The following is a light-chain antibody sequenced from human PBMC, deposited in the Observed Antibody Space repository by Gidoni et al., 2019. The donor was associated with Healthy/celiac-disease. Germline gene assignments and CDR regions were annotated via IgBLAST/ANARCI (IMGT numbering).Light chain of an antibody. J-gene: IGLJ1*01. V-gene: IGLV3-1*01. CDR1: KLGDKY. Sequence: SYELTQPPSVSVSPGQTASITCSGDKLGDKYVCWYQQKPDQSPVLVIYQDTKRPSGIPERFSGSNSGNTATLTISGTQAMDEADYYCQAWDSSTYVFGTGTKVTVL. CDR2: QDT. CDR3: QAWDSSTYV.